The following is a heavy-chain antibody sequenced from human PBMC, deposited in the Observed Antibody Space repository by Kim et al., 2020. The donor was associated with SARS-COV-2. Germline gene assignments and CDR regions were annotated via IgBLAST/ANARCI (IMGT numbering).Heavy chain of an antibody. CDR2: INAGNGNT. CDR1: GYTFTSYA. J-gene: IGHJ4*02. Sequence: ASVKVSCKASGYTFTSYAMHWVRQAPGQRLEWMGWINAGNGNTKYSQKFQGRVTITRDTSASTAYMELSSLRSEDTAVYYCARTHPIKRDYDYVWGTPYYFDYWGQGTLVTVSS. CDR3: ARTHPIKRDYDYVWGTPYYFDY. D-gene: IGHD3-16*01. V-gene: IGHV1-3*01.